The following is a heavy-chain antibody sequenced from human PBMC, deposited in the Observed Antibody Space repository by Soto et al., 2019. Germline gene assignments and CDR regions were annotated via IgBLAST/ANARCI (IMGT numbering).Heavy chain of an antibody. Sequence: QVELVQSGAEVKKPGSSVRVSCKASGGAFNNYGFTWVRQASGQGLEWMGQIIPLFSTTHYAQKFQGRVSITADGSTSTVHMELSSLTSEYTAVYYCARDGNLSSSYGDFVYWGQGTLVIVSS. CDR2: IIPLFSTT. D-gene: IGHD6-6*01. CDR3: ARDGNLSSSYGDFVY. J-gene: IGHJ4*02. V-gene: IGHV1-69*01. CDR1: GGAFNNYG.